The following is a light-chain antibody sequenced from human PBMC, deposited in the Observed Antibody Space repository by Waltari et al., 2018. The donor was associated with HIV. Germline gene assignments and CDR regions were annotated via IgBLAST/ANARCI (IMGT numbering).Light chain of an antibody. J-gene: IGLJ3*02. CDR1: NIGGKS. Sequence: SYVLTQPPSVSVAPGAAATISCGAWNIGGKSVHWYKQQPGQAPVLVTRDNSDRPSGIPDRISGSNSGHTATLTITSVEAGDEATYYCQVWDSSNEHVVFGGGTELTVL. CDR3: QVWDSSNEHVV. CDR2: DNS. V-gene: IGLV3-21*04.